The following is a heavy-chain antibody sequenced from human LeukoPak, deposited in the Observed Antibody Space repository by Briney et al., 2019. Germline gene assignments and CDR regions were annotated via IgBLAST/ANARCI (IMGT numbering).Heavy chain of an antibody. CDR2: MTPNSGNT. CDR1: GYTFTSYG. CDR3: ARGQGSSSWYGY. Sequence: ASVKVSCNASGYTFTSYGNTWVRQATGQGLEWIGWMTPNSGNTGCAQKFQGRVTMTRNTSISTAYMELSSLRSEDTAVYYCARGQGSSSWYGYWGQGTLVTVSS. J-gene: IGHJ4*02. V-gene: IGHV1-8*01. D-gene: IGHD6-13*01.